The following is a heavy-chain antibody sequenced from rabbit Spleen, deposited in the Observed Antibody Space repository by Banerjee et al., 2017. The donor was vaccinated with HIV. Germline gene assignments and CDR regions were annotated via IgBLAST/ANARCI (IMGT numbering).Heavy chain of an antibody. CDR1: GFDLSSYYY. CDR3: ARDDGSYDYIDGYFNL. CDR2: IYAGSSGNT. Sequence: QSLEESGGDLVKPGASLTLTCTASGFDLSSYYYMCWVRQAPGKGLEWIACIYAGSSGNTYSATWAKGRFTISKTSSTTVTLQMTSLTAADTATYFCARDDGSYDYIDGYFNLWGPGTLVTVS. D-gene: IGHD6-1*01. V-gene: IGHV1S40*01. J-gene: IGHJ4*01.